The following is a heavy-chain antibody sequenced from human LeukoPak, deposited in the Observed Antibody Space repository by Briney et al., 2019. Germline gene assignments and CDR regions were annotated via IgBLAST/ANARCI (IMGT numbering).Heavy chain of an antibody. J-gene: IGHJ5*02. D-gene: IGHD5-18*01. Sequence: PSETLSLTCTVSGGSISSSSYYWGWIRQPPGKGLEWIGSIYYSGSTYYNPSLKSRVTISVDTSKNQFSLKLSSVTAADTAVYYCARTEDTAMANWFDPWGQGTLVTVSS. CDR3: ARTEDTAMANWFDP. CDR1: GGSISSSSYY. CDR2: IYYSGST. V-gene: IGHV4-39*07.